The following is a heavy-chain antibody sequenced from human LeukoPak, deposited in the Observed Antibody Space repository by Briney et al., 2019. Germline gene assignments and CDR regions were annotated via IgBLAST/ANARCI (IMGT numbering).Heavy chain of an antibody. J-gene: IGHJ4*02. CDR1: GGSISSYY. Sequence: SETLSLTCTVSGGSISSYYWSWIRQPPGKGLEWIGYIYYSGSTNYNPSLKSRVTISVDTSKNQFSLKLSSVTAADTAVYYCASGRYYYDSSGYPGLDYWGQGTLVTVSS. V-gene: IGHV4-59*01. D-gene: IGHD3-22*01. CDR3: ASGRYYYDSSGYPGLDY. CDR2: IYYSGST.